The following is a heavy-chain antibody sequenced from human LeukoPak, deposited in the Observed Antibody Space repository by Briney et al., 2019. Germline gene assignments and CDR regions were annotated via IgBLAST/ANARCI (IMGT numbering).Heavy chain of an antibody. D-gene: IGHD3-22*01. V-gene: IGHV1-2*04. Sequence: ASVRVSCKASGYTFTGYYMHWVQQAPGQGREWMGWINPNSGGTNYAQKFQGWVTITRETSISTAYMELSRLRSDDPAVYYCARGYYDSSGPKLYYGMDVWGQGTTVTVSS. CDR3: ARGYYDSSGPKLYYGMDV. CDR2: INPNSGGT. CDR1: GYTFTGYY. J-gene: IGHJ6*02.